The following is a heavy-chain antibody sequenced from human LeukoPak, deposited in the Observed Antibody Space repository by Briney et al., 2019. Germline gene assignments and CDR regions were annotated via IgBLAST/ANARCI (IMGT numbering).Heavy chain of an antibody. CDR1: GFTFNNYA. Sequence: GSLRLSCVASGFTFNNYAMTWVRQAPGKALEWVSSITSSSTYIFYADSVKGRFTISRDNAKNSLYLQMNSLGPEDTALYYCARDPYSGNYGNYYYYYMDVWGKGTTVTISS. CDR2: ITSSSTYI. D-gene: IGHD1-26*01. V-gene: IGHV3-21*01. CDR3: ARDPYSGNYGNYYYYYMDV. J-gene: IGHJ6*03.